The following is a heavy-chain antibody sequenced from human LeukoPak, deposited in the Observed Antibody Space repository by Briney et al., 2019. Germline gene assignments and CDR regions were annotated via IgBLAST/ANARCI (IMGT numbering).Heavy chain of an antibody. CDR2: IYYSGST. Sequence: PSETLSLTCTVSGGSISSYYWSWIRQPPGKGLEWIGYIYYSGSTNYNPSLKSRVTISVDTSKNQFSLKLSSVTAADTAVYYCATGPDYGDYAFDYWGQGTLVTVSS. J-gene: IGHJ4*02. V-gene: IGHV4-59*01. CDR3: ATGPDYGDYAFDY. D-gene: IGHD4-17*01. CDR1: GGSISSYY.